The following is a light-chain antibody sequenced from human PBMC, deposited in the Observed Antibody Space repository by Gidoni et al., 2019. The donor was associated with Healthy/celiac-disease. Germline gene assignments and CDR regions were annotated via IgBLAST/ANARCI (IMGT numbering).Light chain of an antibody. CDR1: QSVSSSY. CDR3: QQSGT. Sequence: EIVLPQSPGTLSLSPGERATLSCRASQSVSSSYLAWYQQKPGQAPRLLIYGASSRATGIPDRFSGSGSGTDFTLTISRLEPEDFAVYYCQQSGTFGQGTKVEIK. CDR2: GAS. V-gene: IGKV3-20*01. J-gene: IGKJ1*01.